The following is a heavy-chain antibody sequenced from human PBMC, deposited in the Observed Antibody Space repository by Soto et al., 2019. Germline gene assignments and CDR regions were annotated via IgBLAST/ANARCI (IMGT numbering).Heavy chain of an antibody. CDR2: IGAAGST. CDR1: GFTFRSYD. CDR3: AKADGQQWLIPHLDN. J-gene: IGHJ4*02. Sequence: GGSLRLSCAASGFTFRSYDMHWVRQATGKGLEWVSGIGAAGSTYYADSVKGRFSIARDDSKNTVSLQLNSLRVEDTAQYYCAKADGQQWLIPHLDNWGQGTLVTVSS. D-gene: IGHD6-19*01. V-gene: IGHV3-13*01.